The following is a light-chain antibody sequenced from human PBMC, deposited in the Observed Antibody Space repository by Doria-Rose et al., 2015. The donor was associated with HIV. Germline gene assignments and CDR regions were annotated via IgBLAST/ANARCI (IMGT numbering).Light chain of an antibody. Sequence: TQSPSTLSASVGDSVTITCRASQSITRWLAWYQQKPGKAPKPLIYKASLVESGVPSRFSGSGSGTEFTLTISSLQPNDFATYYCQRYNSYSPWTFGPGTKLEIK. CDR2: KAS. CDR1: QSITRW. CDR3: QRYNSYSPWT. V-gene: IGKV1-5*03. J-gene: IGKJ2*02.